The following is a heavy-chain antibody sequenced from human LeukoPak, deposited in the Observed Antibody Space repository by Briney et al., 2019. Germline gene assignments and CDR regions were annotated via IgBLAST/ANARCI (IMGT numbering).Heavy chain of an antibody. V-gene: IGHV5-51*01. CDR3: ARTNLWFGELDAFDI. CDR1: GYSFSNYW. Sequence: GESLKIFCKGSGYSFSNYWIAWVRQMPGKGLEWMGIIYPDDSNTRYSPSFQGQVTISADKSISIASLQWSSLKASDTAMYYCARTNLWFGELDAFDIWGQGTLVTVSS. CDR2: IYPDDSNT. D-gene: IGHD3-10*01. J-gene: IGHJ3*02.